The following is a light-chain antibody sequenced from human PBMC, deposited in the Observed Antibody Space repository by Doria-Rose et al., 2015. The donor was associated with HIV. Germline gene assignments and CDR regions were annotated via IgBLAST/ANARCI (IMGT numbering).Light chain of an antibody. J-gene: IGKJ2*01. CDR2: TAS. CDR1: QSISSW. V-gene: IGKV1-5*03. CDR3: QHYNTYPFT. Sequence: DIRMTQSPSTLSASVGDRVTITCRASQSISSWLAWYQQKPGKAPKVLIYTASSLESGVPSRFSGSGSGTEFTLTISSLQPDDFATYYCQHYNTYPFTFGQGTKVEIK.